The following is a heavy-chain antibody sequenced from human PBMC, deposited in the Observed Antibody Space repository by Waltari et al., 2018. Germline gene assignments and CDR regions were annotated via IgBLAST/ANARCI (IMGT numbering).Heavy chain of an antibody. D-gene: IGHD6-13*01. Sequence: QVQLVQSGAEVKKPGASVKVSCKVSGYTLTELSMHWVRQAPGKGLEWMGGFDPENGETTYARKFQGRVTITADKATSTAYMELSSLRSEDTAVDYCARCDLSYSSSWYDPVGFDYWGQGTLVTVSS. CDR3: ARCDLSYSSSWYDPVGFDY. CDR1: GYTLTELS. CDR2: FDPENGET. V-gene: IGHV1-24*01. J-gene: IGHJ4*02.